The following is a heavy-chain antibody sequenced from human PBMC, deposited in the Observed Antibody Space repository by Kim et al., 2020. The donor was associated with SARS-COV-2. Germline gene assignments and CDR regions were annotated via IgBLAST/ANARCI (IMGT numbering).Heavy chain of an antibody. CDR1: GFTFDGYA. D-gene: IGHD6-13*01. CDR2: ISWNSGSI. CDR3: AKDIGIRRRIAAAGTDY. J-gene: IGHJ4*02. Sequence: GGSLRLSCAASGFTFDGYAMHWVRQAPGKGLEWVSGISWNSGSIGYADSVKGRFTISRDNAKNSLYLQMNSLRAEDTALYYCAKDIGIRRRIAAAGTDYWGQGTLVTVSS. V-gene: IGHV3-9*01.